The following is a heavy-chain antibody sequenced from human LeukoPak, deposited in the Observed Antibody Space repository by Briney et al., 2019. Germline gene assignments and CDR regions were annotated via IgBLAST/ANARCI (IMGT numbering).Heavy chain of an antibody. Sequence: ASVKVSCKASGYTFNTYGISWVRQAPGQGLKWMGWISTYDGNTNYAQNLQGRVTMTTDTSTRTAYMELRSLRSGDTAVYYCARWSYSSDWYFGTFDIWGQGTTVTTSS. CDR2: ISTYDGNT. CDR1: GYTFNTYG. CDR3: ARWSYSSDWYFGTFDI. D-gene: IGHD6-19*01. V-gene: IGHV1-18*01. J-gene: IGHJ3*02.